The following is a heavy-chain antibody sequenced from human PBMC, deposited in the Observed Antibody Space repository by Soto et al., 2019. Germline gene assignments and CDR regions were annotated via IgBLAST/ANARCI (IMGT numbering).Heavy chain of an antibody. J-gene: IGHJ6*02. Sequence: ASVKVSCKASGGTFSSYAISWVRQAPGQGLEWMGGIIPIFGTANCAQKFQGRVTITADESTSTAYMELSSLRSEDTAVYYCARRSIIAARGGYYYGMDVWGQGTTVTVSS. CDR1: GGTFSSYA. CDR3: ARRSIIAARGGYYYGMDV. V-gene: IGHV1-69*13. CDR2: IIPIFGTA. D-gene: IGHD6-6*01.